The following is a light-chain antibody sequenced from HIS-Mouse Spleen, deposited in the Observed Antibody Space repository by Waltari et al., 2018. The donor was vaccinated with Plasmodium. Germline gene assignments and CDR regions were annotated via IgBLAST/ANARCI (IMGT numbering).Light chain of an antibody. Sequence: PSVSVAPGQTARITCGGNNIGSKSVHWYQQKPGQAPVLVVYDDSDRPSGIPTRFSGSNSGNTATLTISRVEAGDESDYYCQVWDSSSDHWVFGGGTKLTVL. V-gene: IGLV3-21*02. J-gene: IGLJ3*02. CDR2: DDS. CDR3: QVWDSSSDHWV. CDR1: NIGSKS.